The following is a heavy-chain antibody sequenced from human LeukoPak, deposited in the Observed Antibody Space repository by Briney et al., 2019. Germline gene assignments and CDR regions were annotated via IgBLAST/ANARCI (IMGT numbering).Heavy chain of an antibody. CDR3: AKDPIAYCSSTSCYFHYFDY. CDR1: GFTFSSYA. V-gene: IGHV3-23*01. J-gene: IGHJ4*02. Sequence: GGSLRLSCAASGFTFSSYAMTWVRQAPGKGLEWVSAISGSGGSTYYADSVKGRFTISRDNSKNTLYLQMNSLRAEDTAVYYCAKDPIAYCSSTSCYFHYFDYWGQGTLVTVSS. CDR2: ISGSGGST. D-gene: IGHD2-2*01.